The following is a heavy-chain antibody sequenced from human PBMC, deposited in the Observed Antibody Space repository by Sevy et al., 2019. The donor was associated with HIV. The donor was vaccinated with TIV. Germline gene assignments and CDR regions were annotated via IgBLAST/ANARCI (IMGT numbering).Heavy chain of an antibody. CDR2: IRSDGSNK. CDR3: AKVMSGISGTFDI. D-gene: IGHD1-26*01. J-gene: IGHJ3*02. CDR1: GFPFSSYG. Sequence: GGSLRLSCAASGFPFSSYGMHWVRQAPGKGLEWVAYIRSDGSNKYYPDSVKGRFTISRDKSKNTLYLQMNSLRPEDTAVYYCAKVMSGISGTFDIWGQGTMVTVS. V-gene: IGHV3-30*02.